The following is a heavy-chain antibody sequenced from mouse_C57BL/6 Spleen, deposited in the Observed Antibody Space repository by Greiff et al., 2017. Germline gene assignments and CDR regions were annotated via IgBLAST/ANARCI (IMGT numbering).Heavy chain of an antibody. J-gene: IGHJ2*01. CDR2: ISSGGSYT. CDR1: GFTFSSYG. D-gene: IGHD4-1*01. Sequence: EVQVVESGGDLVKPGGSLKLSCAASGFTFSSYGMSWVRQTPDKRLEWVATISSGGSYTYYPDSVKGRFTISRDKAKNTLYLQMSSLKSEDTAMYYCARNWDPDYWGQGTTLTVSS. CDR3: ARNWDPDY. V-gene: IGHV5-6*01.